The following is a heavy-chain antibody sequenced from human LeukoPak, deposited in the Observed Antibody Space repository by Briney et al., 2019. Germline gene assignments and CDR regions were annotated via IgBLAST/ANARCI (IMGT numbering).Heavy chain of an antibody. Sequence: ASVKVSCKASGGTFSSYAISWVRQAPGQGLEWMEGIIPIFGTANYAQKFQGRVTITTDESTSTAYMELSSLRSEDTAVYYCARGSYGSGSYADYWGQGTLVTVSS. CDR3: ARGSYGSGSYADY. V-gene: IGHV1-69*05. J-gene: IGHJ4*02. CDR2: IIPIFGTA. D-gene: IGHD3-10*01. CDR1: GGTFSSYA.